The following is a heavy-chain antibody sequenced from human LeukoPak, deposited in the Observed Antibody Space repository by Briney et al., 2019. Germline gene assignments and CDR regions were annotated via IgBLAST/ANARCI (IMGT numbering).Heavy chain of an antibody. D-gene: IGHD3-22*01. J-gene: IGHJ4*02. CDR1: VYTLTELS. V-gene: IGHV1-24*01. Sequence: ASVKVSCKVSVYTLTELSMHWVRQAPGKGLEWMGGFDPEDGETIYAQKFQGRVTMTEDTSTDTAYMELSSLRSEDMAVYYCPTEIFSRDSSGYYNYWGQGTLVTVSS. CDR2: FDPEDGET. CDR3: PTEIFSRDSSGYYNY.